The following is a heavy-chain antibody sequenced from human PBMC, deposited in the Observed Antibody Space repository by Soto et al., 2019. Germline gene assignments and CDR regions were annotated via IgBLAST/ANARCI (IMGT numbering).Heavy chain of an antibody. J-gene: IGHJ4*02. V-gene: IGHV4-39*01. CDR1: GGYISSSSYY. Sequence: TSETLSLTCTVSGGYISSSSYYWGWIRQPPGKGLEWIGSIYYSGSTYYNPSLKSRVTISVDTSKNQFSLKLSSVTAADTAVYYCARQGVYDSSGYYENWGQGTLVTVSS. CDR2: IYYSGST. D-gene: IGHD3-22*01. CDR3: ARQGVYDSSGYYEN.